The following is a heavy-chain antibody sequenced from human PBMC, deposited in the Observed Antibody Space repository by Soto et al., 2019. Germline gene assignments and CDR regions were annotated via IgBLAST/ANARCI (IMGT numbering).Heavy chain of an antibody. Sequence: EMQLVESGGGLVKPGGSLRLSCAASGFTFSSYGMNWVRQAPGNGLEGVSSISSGSEYIYYADSLKGPITISRDNARNSLYLQMNSLRAEDTAVYYCATDGAAASVMEVWGQGTTVTVSS. CDR2: ISSGSEYI. CDR3: ATDGAAASVMEV. J-gene: IGHJ6*02. V-gene: IGHV3-21*01. CDR1: GFTFSSYG. D-gene: IGHD2-2*01.